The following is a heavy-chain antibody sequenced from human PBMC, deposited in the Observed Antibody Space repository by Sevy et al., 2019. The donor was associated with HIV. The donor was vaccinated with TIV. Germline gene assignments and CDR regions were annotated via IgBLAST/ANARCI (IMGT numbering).Heavy chain of an antibody. J-gene: IGHJ4*02. V-gene: IGHV1-18*01. CDR1: GYTFTSYG. Sequence: ASVKVSCKASGYTFTSYGVNWVRQAPGQGLEWMGWISTYNANTNYAQKLQGRVTMTTDTSTSTAYMELRGLRSDDTAMYYCARSVSYGDPYYSDYWGQGTLVTVSS. CDR2: ISTYNANT. D-gene: IGHD4-17*01. CDR3: ARSVSYGDPYYSDY.